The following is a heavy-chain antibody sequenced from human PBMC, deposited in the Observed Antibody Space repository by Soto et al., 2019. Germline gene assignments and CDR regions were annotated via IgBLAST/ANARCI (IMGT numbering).Heavy chain of an antibody. CDR2: VIPSIGMA. J-gene: IGHJ5*02. V-gene: IGHV1-69*08. D-gene: IGHD4-17*01. CDR1: VGTFSNYI. Sequence: QVQLVQSGAEVQKPGSSVKVSCKASVGTFSNYIINWVRQAPGQGLEWMGRVIPSIGMANTAQNFQGRVTITADQSTSTTYMELISLRSEDTAVFYCATDDHGVARLSWGQGTLVTVSS. CDR3: ATDDHGVARLS.